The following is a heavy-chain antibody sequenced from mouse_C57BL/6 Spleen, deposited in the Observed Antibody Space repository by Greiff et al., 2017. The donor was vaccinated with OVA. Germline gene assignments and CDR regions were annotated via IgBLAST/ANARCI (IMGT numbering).Heavy chain of an antibody. D-gene: IGHD2-5*01. Sequence: EVKLVESGGDLVKPGGSLKLSCAASGFTFSSYGMSWVRQTPDKRLEWVATISSGGSYTYYPDSVKGRFTISRDNAKNTLYLQMSSLKSEDTAMYYCARRGYSNYWYFDVWGTGTTVTVSS. CDR3: ARRGYSNYWYFDV. CDR1: GFTFSSYG. CDR2: ISSGGSYT. J-gene: IGHJ1*03. V-gene: IGHV5-6*02.